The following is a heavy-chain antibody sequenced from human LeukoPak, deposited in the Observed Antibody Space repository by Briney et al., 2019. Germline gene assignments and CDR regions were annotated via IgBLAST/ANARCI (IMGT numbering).Heavy chain of an antibody. D-gene: IGHD3-10*01. Sequence: PSETLSLTCTVSGGSISSDYWTWIRQPAGRGLEWIGRIYSSGSSNYNPSLKSRVTMSLDTSKNHFSLKLSSVTAADTAVYYCATSYGFREGYYYYGMDVWGQRTSVTVS. CDR1: GGSISSDY. V-gene: IGHV4-4*07. J-gene: IGHJ6*02. CDR2: IYSSGSS. CDR3: ATSYGFREGYYYYGMDV.